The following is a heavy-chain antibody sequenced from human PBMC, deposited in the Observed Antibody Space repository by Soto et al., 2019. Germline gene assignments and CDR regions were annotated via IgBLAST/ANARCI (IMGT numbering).Heavy chain of an antibody. CDR2: IIPIFGTA. Sequence: GASVKVSFKASGGTFSSYAISWVRQAPGQGLEWMGGIIPIFGTANYAQKFQGRVTITADKSTSTAYMELSSLRSEDTAVYYCARNRGDILTGYQTDYWGQGTLVTVSS. CDR3: ARNRGDILTGYQTDY. J-gene: IGHJ4*02. CDR1: GGTFSSYA. V-gene: IGHV1-69*06. D-gene: IGHD3-9*01.